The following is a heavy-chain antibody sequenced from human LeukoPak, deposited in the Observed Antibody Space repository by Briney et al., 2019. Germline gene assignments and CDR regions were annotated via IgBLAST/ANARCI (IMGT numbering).Heavy chain of an antibody. D-gene: IGHD2-2*01. CDR3: ASGKAYCSSTSCYLDAFDI. J-gene: IGHJ3*02. CDR2: IYTSANT. CDR1: GGSFSSGSYY. Sequence: KPSETLSLTCAVYGGSFSSGSYYWSWIRQPAGKGLEWIGRIYTSANTNYNPSLESRVTISVDTSKNQFSLKLTSVTAADTAVYYCASGKAYCSSTSCYLDAFDIWGQGTMVTVSS. V-gene: IGHV4-61*02.